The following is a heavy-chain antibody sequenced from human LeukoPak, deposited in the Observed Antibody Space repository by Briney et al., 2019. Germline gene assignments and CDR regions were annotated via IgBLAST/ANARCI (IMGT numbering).Heavy chain of an antibody. D-gene: IGHD2-2*01. J-gene: IGHJ6*02. V-gene: IGHV1-18*01. CDR1: GYTFTSYG. Sequence: GASVKVSCKASGYTFTSYGISWVRQAPGQGLEWMGWISAYNGNTNYAQKLQGRVTMTTDTSTSTAYMELRSLRPDDTAVYYCAREYCSSTSCYTVRPYYYYGMDVWGQGTTVTVSS. CDR3: AREYCSSTSCYTVRPYYYYGMDV. CDR2: ISAYNGNT.